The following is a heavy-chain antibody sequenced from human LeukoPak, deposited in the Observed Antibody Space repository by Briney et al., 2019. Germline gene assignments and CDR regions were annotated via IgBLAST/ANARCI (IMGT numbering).Heavy chain of an antibody. CDR1: GFIFSRYS. CDR2: ISSSSSTI. D-gene: IGHD3/OR15-3a*01. CDR3: ARDRGLDSQTFYFDY. Sequence: GGSLRLSCAASGFIFSRYSMNWVRQAPGKGLEWVSYISSSSSTIYYADSVKGRFTISRDNAKNSLYLQMNSLRAEDTAVYYCARDRGLDSQTFYFDYWGQGTLVTVSS. J-gene: IGHJ4*02. V-gene: IGHV3-48*01.